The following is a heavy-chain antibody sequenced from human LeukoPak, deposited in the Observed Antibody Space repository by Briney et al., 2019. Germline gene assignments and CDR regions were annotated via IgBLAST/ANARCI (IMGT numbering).Heavy chain of an antibody. Sequence: GGSLRLSCAASGFTFSSYGMHWVRQAPGKGLEWVAFIRYDGSNKYYADSVKGRFTISRDNSKNTLYLQMNSLRAEDTAVYYCARDGYGDYGNAFDIWGQGTMVTVSS. D-gene: IGHD4-17*01. J-gene: IGHJ3*02. CDR3: ARDGYGDYGNAFDI. CDR2: IRYDGSNK. CDR1: GFTFSSYG. V-gene: IGHV3-30*02.